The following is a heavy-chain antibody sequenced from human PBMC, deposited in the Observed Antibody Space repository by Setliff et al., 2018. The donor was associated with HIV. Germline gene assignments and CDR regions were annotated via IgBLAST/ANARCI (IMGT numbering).Heavy chain of an antibody. CDR2: IYTSGTT. J-gene: IGHJ3*02. V-gene: IGHV4-61*02. D-gene: IGHD2-2*01. CDR3: AGQDIGAVPALGAFDI. Sequence: LSLTCTVSGGSISSGGFYWYWIRQPAGKGLEWIGRIYTSGTTNYDPSLKSRVTISMDTSKSQFSLRLTPVTAADTAVYYCAGQDIGAVPALGAFDIWGQGTMVTVSS. CDR1: GGSISSGGFY.